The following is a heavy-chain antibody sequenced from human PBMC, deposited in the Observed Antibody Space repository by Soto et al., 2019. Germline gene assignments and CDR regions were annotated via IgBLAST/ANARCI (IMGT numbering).Heavy chain of an antibody. J-gene: IGHJ6*02. CDR1: GFTFSSYA. CDR3: AKRKQFSHFHGVNV. CDR2: ISFDENTI. V-gene: IGHV3-30*18. Sequence: QAQLVESGGGVVQPGTSLRLSCTASGFTFSSYAMHWVRQAPGKGLEWVAVISFDENTIYYVDSVKGRFTISRDNSQNTLFLQMNILRTEDTAVYYCAKRKQFSHFHGVNVWGQGTPVIVSS.